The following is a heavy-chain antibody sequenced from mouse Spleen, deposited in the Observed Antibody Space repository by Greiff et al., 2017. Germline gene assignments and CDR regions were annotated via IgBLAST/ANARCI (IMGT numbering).Heavy chain of an antibody. CDR2: ISSGGSYT. CDR3: ARRDGSLYWYFDV. CDR1: GFTFSSYA. J-gene: IGHJ1*01. D-gene: IGHD1-1*01. V-gene: IGHV5-9-1*01. Sequence: EVKLEESGGGLVKPGGSLKLSCAASGFTFSSYAMSWVRQTPEKRLEWVATISSGGSYTYYPDSVKGRFTISRDNAKNTLYLQMSSLRSEDTAMYYCARRDGSLYWYFDVWGAGTTVTVSS.